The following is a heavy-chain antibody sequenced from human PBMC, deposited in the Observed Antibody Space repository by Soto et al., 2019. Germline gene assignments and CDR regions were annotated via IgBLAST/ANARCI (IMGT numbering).Heavy chain of an antibody. CDR2: IYPGDSDT. J-gene: IGHJ6*02. Sequence: PGESLKISCKGSGYSFTSYWIGWVRQMPGKGLEWMGIIYPGDSDTRYSPSFQGQVTISADKSISTAYLQWSSLKASDTAMYYCARQGPLVSYYYYGMDVWGQGTTVTVSS. V-gene: IGHV5-51*01. CDR3: ARQGPLVSYYYYGMDV. CDR1: GYSFTSYW. D-gene: IGHD2-8*01.